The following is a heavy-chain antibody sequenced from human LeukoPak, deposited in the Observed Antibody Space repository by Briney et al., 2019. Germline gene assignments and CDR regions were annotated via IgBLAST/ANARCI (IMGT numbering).Heavy chain of an antibody. CDR3: ARHHYGDTAYYYHGMDV. CDR2: IYPGDSDT. D-gene: IGHD4-17*01. J-gene: IGHJ6*02. CDR1: GYSFTSYW. V-gene: IGHV5-51*01. Sequence: GESLKISCKGSGYSFTSYWIGWVRQMPGKGLEWMGIIYPGDSDTRYSPSFQGQVTISADKSISTAYLQWSSLKASDTAMYYCARHHYGDTAYYYHGMDVWGQGTTVTVSS.